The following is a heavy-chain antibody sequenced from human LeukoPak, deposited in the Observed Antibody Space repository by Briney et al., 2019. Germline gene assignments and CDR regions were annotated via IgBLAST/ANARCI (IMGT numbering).Heavy chain of an antibody. CDR3: AKGKVGATTAHYFDY. D-gene: IGHD1-26*01. J-gene: IGHJ4*02. Sequence: PGGSLRLSCAASGFTFDDYAMHWVRQAPGKGLEWVSGISWNSGSIGYADSVKGRFTISRDNAKNSLYLQMNSLRAEDTALYYCAKGKVGATTAHYFDYWGQGTLVTVSP. V-gene: IGHV3-9*01. CDR1: GFTFDDYA. CDR2: ISWNSGSI.